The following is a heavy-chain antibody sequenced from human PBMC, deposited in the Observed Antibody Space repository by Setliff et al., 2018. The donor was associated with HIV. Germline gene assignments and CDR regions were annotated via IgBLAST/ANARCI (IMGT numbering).Heavy chain of an antibody. J-gene: IGHJ4*02. CDR3: TRSYYH. V-gene: IGHV3-15*01. CDR1: GLIFSSYE. CDR2: IKSKADGGTT. Sequence: GGSLRLSCAASGLIFSSYEMNWVRQAPGKGLEWVGRIKSKADGGTTDYAATVKGRFTISRDDSKRMVYLEMNSLTSEDTAVYFCTRSYYHWGQGTRVTVSS. D-gene: IGHD3-10*01.